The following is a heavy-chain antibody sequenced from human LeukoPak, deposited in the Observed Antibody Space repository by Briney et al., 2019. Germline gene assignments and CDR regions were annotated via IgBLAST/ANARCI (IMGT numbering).Heavy chain of an antibody. J-gene: IGHJ4*02. CDR1: GYIFTNFY. Sequence: AASVKVSCKASGYIFTNFYIHWVRLAPGQGPEWMGMISPSGGTTDYAQKFQGRGMMTRDTSTSTAYMELRSLRSDDTAVYYCARVGLLWFGAFQHDYWGQGILVTVSS. V-gene: IGHV1-46*01. CDR3: ARVGLLWFGAFQHDY. CDR2: ISPSGGTT. D-gene: IGHD3-10*01.